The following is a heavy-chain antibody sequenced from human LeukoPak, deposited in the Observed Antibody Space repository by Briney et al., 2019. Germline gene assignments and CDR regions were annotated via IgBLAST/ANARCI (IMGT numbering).Heavy chain of an antibody. J-gene: IGHJ4*02. CDR1: GFTFSSYA. V-gene: IGHV3-23*01. CDR3: VRDRGAYYYETGY. CDR2: ITTSGGST. D-gene: IGHD3-22*01. Sequence: PGGSLRLSCAASGFTFSSYAMSWVRQAPGKGLEWVSAITTSGGSTYYTNSVKGRFTISRDNSKNTLYLQLNSLGAEDTAVYYCVRDRGAYYYETGYWGQGILVTVSS.